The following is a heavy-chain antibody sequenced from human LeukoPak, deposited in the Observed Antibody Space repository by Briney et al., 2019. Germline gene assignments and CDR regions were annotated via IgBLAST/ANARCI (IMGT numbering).Heavy chain of an antibody. CDR3: AKGVGSSWYFSIDY. J-gene: IGHJ4*02. D-gene: IGHD6-13*01. CDR2: ISWNSGSI. V-gene: IGHV3-9*01. Sequence: PGGSLRLSCAASGFTFDDYAMHWVRQAPGKGLEWVSGISWNSGSIGHADSVKGRFTISRDNAKNSLYLQMNSLRAEDTALYYCAKGVGSSWYFSIDYWGQGTLVTVSS. CDR1: GFTFDDYA.